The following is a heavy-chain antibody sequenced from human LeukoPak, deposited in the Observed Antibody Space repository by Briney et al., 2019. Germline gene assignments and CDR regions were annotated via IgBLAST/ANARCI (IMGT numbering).Heavy chain of an antibody. V-gene: IGHV3-7*03. D-gene: IGHD1-26*01. Sequence: GGSLRLSCAASGFTFSSYWMSWVRQAPGKGLEWVANINKDGGEKYYVDSVKGRFTISRDNTKNSLYLQMNSLRADDTAVYYCVKDSPPRYSGSPPAYWGQGTLVTVSS. J-gene: IGHJ4*02. CDR3: VKDSPPRYSGSPPAY. CDR1: GFTFSSYW. CDR2: INKDGGEK.